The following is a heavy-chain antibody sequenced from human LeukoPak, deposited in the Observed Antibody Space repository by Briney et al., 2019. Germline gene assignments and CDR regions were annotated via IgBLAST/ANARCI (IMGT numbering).Heavy chain of an antibody. CDR2: IIPIFGTA. CDR3: ARPSGYCSSTSCYYYYYGMDV. D-gene: IGHD2-2*03. J-gene: IGHJ6*02. CDR1: GGTFSSYA. Sequence: EASVTVSCTASGGTFSSYAISWVRQAPGQGLEWMGGIIPIFGTANYAQKFQGRVTITADESTSTAYMELSSLRSEDTAVYYCARPSGYCSSTSCYYYYYGMDVWGQGTTVTVSS. V-gene: IGHV1-69*13.